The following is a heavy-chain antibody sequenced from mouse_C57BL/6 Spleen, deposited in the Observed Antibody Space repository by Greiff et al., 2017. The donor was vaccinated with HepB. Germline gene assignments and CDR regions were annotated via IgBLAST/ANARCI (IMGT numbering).Heavy chain of an antibody. CDR1: GFTFSDYG. CDR2: ISSGSSTI. D-gene: IGHD1-1*01. CDR3: AKGPYGSHYYAMDY. Sequence: EVHLVESGGGLVKPGGSLKLSCAASGFTFSDYGMHWVRQAPEKGLVWVAYISSGSSTIYYADTVKGRFTIARDNAKNTLFLQMTSLRSEDTAMYYCAKGPYGSHYYAMDYWGQGTSVTVSS. J-gene: IGHJ4*01. V-gene: IGHV5-17*01.